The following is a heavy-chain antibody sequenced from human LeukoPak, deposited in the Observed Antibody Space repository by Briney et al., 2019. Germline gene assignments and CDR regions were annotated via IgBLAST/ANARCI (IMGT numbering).Heavy chain of an antibody. CDR2: ISWNSGSI. V-gene: IGHV3-9*03. J-gene: IGHJ2*01. CDR1: GFTFDDYA. D-gene: IGHD3-3*01. Sequence: GGSLRLSCAASGFTFDDYAMHWVRQAPGKGLEWVSGISWNSGSIGYADSVKGRFTISRDNAKNSLYLQMNSLRAEDMALYYCAKGTSGYYDFWSGYTDWYFDLWGRGTLVTVSS. CDR3: AKGTSGYYDFWSGYTDWYFDL.